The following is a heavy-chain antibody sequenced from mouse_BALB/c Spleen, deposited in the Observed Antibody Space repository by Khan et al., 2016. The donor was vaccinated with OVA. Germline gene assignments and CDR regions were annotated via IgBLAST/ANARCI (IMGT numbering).Heavy chain of an antibody. J-gene: IGHJ2*01. V-gene: IGHV5-9-3*01. CDR3: AGQGGSYDGPFDY. CDR2: VSSGGSYT. D-gene: IGHD2-3*01. Sequence: EVELVESGGGLVKPGGSLILSCAASGFTFNNYAMSWVRQTPEKRLEWVATVSSGGSYTYYPDSVKGRFTISRDNAKNTLYLQMSSLRSDDTDMYFWAGQGGSYDGPFDYWGQGTTLTVSS. CDR1: GFTFNNYA.